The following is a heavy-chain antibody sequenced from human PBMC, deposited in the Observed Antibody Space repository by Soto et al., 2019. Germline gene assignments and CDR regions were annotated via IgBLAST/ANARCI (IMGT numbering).Heavy chain of an antibody. CDR2: ISGSNNNI. J-gene: IGHJ4*02. Sequence: PVGSLRLSCAVSGFTLRNYEMNWVRQAPGKGLEWISKISGSNNNIYYADSVRGRFTISRDNAKNSLYLQMNSLRAEDTAIYYCASEGLCSADRYFFEYWGQGTQVTVSS. CDR3: ASEGLCSADRYFFEY. D-gene: IGHD2-15*01. CDR1: GFTLRNYE. V-gene: IGHV3-48*03.